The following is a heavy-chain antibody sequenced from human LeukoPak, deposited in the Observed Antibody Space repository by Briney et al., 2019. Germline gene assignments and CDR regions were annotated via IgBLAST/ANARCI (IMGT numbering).Heavy chain of an antibody. Sequence: PGGSLRLSCAASGFTFSSYGMHWVRQAPGKGLEWVAFIRYDGSNKYYADSVKGRFTISRDNSKNTLYLQMNSLRAEDTAVYYCAKKGCSGGSCYNWFDPWGQGTLVTVSS. CDR1: GFTFSSYG. CDR3: AKKGCSGGSCYNWFDP. D-gene: IGHD2-15*01. J-gene: IGHJ5*02. V-gene: IGHV3-30*02. CDR2: IRYDGSNK.